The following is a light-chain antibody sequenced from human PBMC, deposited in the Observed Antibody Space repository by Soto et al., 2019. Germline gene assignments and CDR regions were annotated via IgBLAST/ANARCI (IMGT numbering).Light chain of an antibody. Sequence: QSVLTQPPSVSGAPGQRVTISCTGSSSNIGAGYDVHWYRHLPGTAPKLLIYGNNNRPSGVPDRFSGSKSGPSASLAITGLQAEDEADYYCQSYDSSLSGYWVFGGGTKLTVL. CDR1: SSNIGAGYD. CDR2: GNN. CDR3: QSYDSSLSGYWV. V-gene: IGLV1-40*01. J-gene: IGLJ3*02.